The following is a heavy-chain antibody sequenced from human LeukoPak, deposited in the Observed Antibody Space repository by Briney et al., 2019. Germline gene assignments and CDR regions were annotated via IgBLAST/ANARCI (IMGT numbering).Heavy chain of an antibody. V-gene: IGHV3-23*01. D-gene: IGHD3-10*01. CDR3: ALTMVRGVIVPDY. Sequence: GGSLRLSCAASGFTFSSYAMSWVRQAPGKGLEWVSAISGSGGSTYYADSVKGRFTISRDNSKNTLYLQMNSLRAEDTAVYYCALTMVRGVIVPDYWGQGTLVTVSS. CDR1: GFTFSSYA. CDR2: ISGSGGST. J-gene: IGHJ4*02.